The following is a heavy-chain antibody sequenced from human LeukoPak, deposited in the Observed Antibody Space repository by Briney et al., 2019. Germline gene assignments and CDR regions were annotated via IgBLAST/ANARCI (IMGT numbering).Heavy chain of an antibody. CDR3: ARDEVTIFGVVIPGAFDI. CDR2: IYHSGST. D-gene: IGHD3-3*02. CDR1: GGSISSYY. V-gene: IGHV4-59*12. Sequence: SETLSLTCTVSGGSISSYYWSWIRQPPGKGLEWIGYIYHSGSTYYNPSLKSRVTISVDRSKNQFSLKLSSVTAADTAVYYCARDEVTIFGVVIPGAFDIWGQGTMVTVSS. J-gene: IGHJ3*02.